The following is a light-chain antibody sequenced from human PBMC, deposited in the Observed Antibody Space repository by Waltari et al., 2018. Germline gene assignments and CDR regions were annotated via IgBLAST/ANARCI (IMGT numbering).Light chain of an antibody. CDR3: SSRNGRENDVI. V-gene: IGLV3-19*01. CDR1: SLRTSS. Sequence: SFELTQDPAVSVALGQTVRITCQGDSLRTSSASRYQLKPGQAPLLVVYGKDKRPSGIPDRISGYSSGTTSSLTITGAQAEDEADYYCSSRNGRENDVIFAGGTKLTVL. J-gene: IGLJ2*01. CDR2: GKD.